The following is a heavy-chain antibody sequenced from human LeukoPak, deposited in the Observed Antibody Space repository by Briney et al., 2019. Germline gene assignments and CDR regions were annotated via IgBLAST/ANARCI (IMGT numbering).Heavy chain of an antibody. CDR1: GFTFSSYA. V-gene: IGHV3-30-3*01. CDR2: ISYDGSNK. Sequence: PGGSLRLSCAASGFTFSSYAMHWVRQAPGKGLEWVAVISYDGSNKYYADSVKGRFTISRDNSKNTLYLQMNSLRAEDTAVYYCANAMGSSWYEDYWGQGTLVTVSS. J-gene: IGHJ4*02. CDR3: ANAMGSSWYEDY. D-gene: IGHD6-13*01.